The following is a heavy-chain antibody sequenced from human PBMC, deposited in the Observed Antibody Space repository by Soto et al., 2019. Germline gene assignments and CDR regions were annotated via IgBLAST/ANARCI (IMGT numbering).Heavy chain of an antibody. V-gene: IGHV3-7*01. CDR1: GFTFSSYW. D-gene: IGHD1-7*01. Sequence: GGSLRLSCAASGFTFSSYWMSWVRQAPGKGLEWVANIEQDGSEKYYVDSVKGRFTISIDNAKNSLYLQMNSLRAEDTAVYYCARDDLVTWYKTGTTLHMDVWGKGTTVTVSS. CDR2: IEQDGSEK. J-gene: IGHJ6*03. CDR3: ARDDLVTWYKTGTTLHMDV.